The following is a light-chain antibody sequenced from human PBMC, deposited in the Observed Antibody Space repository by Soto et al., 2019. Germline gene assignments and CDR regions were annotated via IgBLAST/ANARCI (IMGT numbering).Light chain of an antibody. CDR1: SSDVGGYNY. CDR2: EVS. J-gene: IGLJ1*01. CDR3: SSYTSSSTLYG. V-gene: IGLV2-14*01. Sequence: QSALTQPASVSGSPGQSITISCTGTSSDVGGYNYVSWYQQHPGKAPKLMIYEVSNRPAGVSNRFSGSKSGNTASLTIAGLQAEDGAEYDGSSYTSSSTLYGFGTGTKLTVL.